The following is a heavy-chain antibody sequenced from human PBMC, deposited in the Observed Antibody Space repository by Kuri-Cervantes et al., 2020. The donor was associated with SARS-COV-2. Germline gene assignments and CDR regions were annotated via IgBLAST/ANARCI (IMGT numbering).Heavy chain of an antibody. J-gene: IGHJ4*02. CDR3: ARPLMAGPHYFDF. D-gene: IGHD6-19*01. V-gene: IGHV3-74*01. Sequence: GESLKISCAASGFTFSDYYMSWIRQAPGKGLAWVSRINSDGSSTSYADSVKGRFTISRDNAKNTLYPQMNSLRAEDTAVYYCARPLMAGPHYFDFWGQGTLVTVSS. CDR1: GFTFSDYY. CDR2: INSDGSST.